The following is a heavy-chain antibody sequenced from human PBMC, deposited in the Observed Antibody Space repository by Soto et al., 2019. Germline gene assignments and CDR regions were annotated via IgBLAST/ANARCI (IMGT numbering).Heavy chain of an antibody. D-gene: IGHD3-10*01. Sequence: QVKLVESGGGVVQHGRSLRLSCAASGFTFSSYAMHWVRQAPGKGLEWVAVISYDGSNKYYADSVKGRFTISRDNAKNTQYLQMTSLRAKDTAVYYCARDEAGLLWFVVVVGSKAYYYGMDVWGQGTTVTVSS. CDR3: ARDEAGLLWFVVVVGSKAYYYGMDV. J-gene: IGHJ6*02. V-gene: IGHV3-30-3*01. CDR2: ISYDGSNK. CDR1: GFTFSSYA.